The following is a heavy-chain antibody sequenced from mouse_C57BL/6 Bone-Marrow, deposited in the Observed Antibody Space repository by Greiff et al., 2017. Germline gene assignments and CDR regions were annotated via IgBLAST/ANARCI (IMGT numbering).Heavy chain of an antibody. Sequence: DVQLQESGPGLVKPSQSLSLTCSVTGYSITSGYYWNWIRQFPGNKLEWMGYISYDGSNNYNPSLKNRISITRDTSKNQFFLKLNSVTTEDTATYYCARAGWLLRWFAYWGQGTLVTVSA. D-gene: IGHD2-3*01. V-gene: IGHV3-6*01. CDR3: ARAGWLLRWFAY. J-gene: IGHJ3*01. CDR2: ISYDGSN. CDR1: GYSITSGYY.